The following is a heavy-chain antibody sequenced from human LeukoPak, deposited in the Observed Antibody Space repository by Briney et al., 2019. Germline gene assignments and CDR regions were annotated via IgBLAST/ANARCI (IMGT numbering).Heavy chain of an antibody. J-gene: IGHJ5*02. CDR3: TREDYGDYVRRRWFDP. V-gene: IGHV3-49*03. D-gene: IGHD4-17*01. Sequence: GGSLRLSCTASGFTFGDYAMSWFRQAPGKGLEWVGFIRSKAYGGTTEYAASVKGRLTISRDDSKSIAYLQMNSLKTEDTAVYYCTREDYGDYVRRRWFDPWGQGTLVTVSS. CDR1: GFTFGDYA. CDR2: IRSKAYGGTT.